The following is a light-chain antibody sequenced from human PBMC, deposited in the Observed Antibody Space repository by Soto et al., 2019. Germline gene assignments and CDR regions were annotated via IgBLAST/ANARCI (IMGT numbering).Light chain of an antibody. J-gene: IGLJ2*01. CDR3: SSYTSTTTRNVL. CDR2: EVN. V-gene: IGLV2-14*01. CDR1: SSDIGGFKY. Sequence: QSALTQPASVSGSPGQSITISCTGTSSDIGGFKYVSWYQQHPGKAPKLMIYEVNNRPSGVSNRFSGSKSGNTASLTISGLQPEDEADYYCSSYTSTTTRNVLFGGGTKLTVL.